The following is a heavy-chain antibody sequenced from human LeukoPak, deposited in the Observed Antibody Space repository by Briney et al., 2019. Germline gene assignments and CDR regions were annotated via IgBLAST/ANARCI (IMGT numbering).Heavy chain of an antibody. Sequence: GGSLRLSCAASGFSFSSYAMSWVRQAPGKGLEWVTGFTDSFSGSGGSTQYADSVKGRFTISRDNSKDTLYLQMNSLRAEDTAVYYCAKGKINHEGAFDIWGQGTMVTVSS. CDR3: AKGKINHEGAFDI. CDR1: GFSFSSYA. CDR2: FTDSFSGSGGST. V-gene: IGHV3-23*01. J-gene: IGHJ3*02.